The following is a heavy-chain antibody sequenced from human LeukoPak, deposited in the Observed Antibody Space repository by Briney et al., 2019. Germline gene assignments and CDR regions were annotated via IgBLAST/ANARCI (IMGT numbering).Heavy chain of an antibody. CDR1: GFTFTGYY. J-gene: IGHJ4*02. CDR3: VRDQATVTTPYFDY. CDR2: INLNSGGT. D-gene: IGHD4-17*01. Sequence: ASVKVSCKASGFTFTGYYVHWVRQAPGQGLEWMGWINLNSGGTNYAQKFQGRVTMTRDTSISTAYMELSSLRSDDTALYYCVRDQATVTTPYFDYWGRGTLVTVSS. V-gene: IGHV1-2*02.